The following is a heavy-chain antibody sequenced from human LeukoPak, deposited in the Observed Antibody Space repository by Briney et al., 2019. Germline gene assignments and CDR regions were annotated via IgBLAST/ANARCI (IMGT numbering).Heavy chain of an antibody. Sequence: PGRSLRLSCAASGFTFSSYGMHWVRQAPGKGLEWVAVISYDGSNKYYADSVKGRFTISRDNSKNTLYLQMNSLRAEDTAVYYCEKGTAVDTAMVTYYYGMDVWGQGTTVTVSS. CDR2: ISYDGSNK. J-gene: IGHJ6*02. V-gene: IGHV3-30*18. CDR1: GFTFSSYG. D-gene: IGHD5-18*01. CDR3: EKGTAVDTAMVTYYYGMDV.